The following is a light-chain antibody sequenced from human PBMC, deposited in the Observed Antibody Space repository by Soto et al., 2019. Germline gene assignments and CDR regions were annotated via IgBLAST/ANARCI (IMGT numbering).Light chain of an antibody. CDR1: QSVSSY. J-gene: IGKJ1*01. V-gene: IGKV3-11*01. CDR3: QQRSNWWT. CDR2: DAS. Sequence: EIVLTQSPATLSLSPGERATLSCRASQSVSSYFAWYQQKPGQAPRLLIYDASNRATCIPARFSGRGAGTVFTHTISSLEPEDFAVYYCQQRSNWWTFGQGTKVEIK.